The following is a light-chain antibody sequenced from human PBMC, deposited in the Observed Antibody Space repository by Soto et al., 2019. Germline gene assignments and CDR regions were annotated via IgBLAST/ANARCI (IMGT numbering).Light chain of an antibody. V-gene: IGKV3-15*01. CDR1: QSVSSSN. J-gene: IGKJ5*01. CDR3: QQYNKWPPIT. CDR2: GAS. Sequence: EIVLTQSPGTLSLSPGERATLSCRASQSVSSSNLAWYQQKPGQAPRLLIYGASTRATGIPGRFSGSGSGTEFTLTISSLQSEDFAVYYCQQYNKWPPITFGQGTRLEI.